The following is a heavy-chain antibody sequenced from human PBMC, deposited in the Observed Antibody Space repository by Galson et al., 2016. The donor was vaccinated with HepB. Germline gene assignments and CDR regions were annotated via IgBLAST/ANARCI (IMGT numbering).Heavy chain of an antibody. CDR1: GFSLSEFG. CDR3: AKDEGGDFYDTSSYFDY. CDR2: ILYDGNRK. D-gene: IGHD3-22*01. Sequence: SLRLSCAASGFSLSEFGMHWVRQVPGKGLEWVALILYDGNRKYYADSVRDRFTVSRDDSTNTLYLQMNSLRPEDTALYYCAKDEGGDFYDTSSYFDYWGQGILVTVSS. V-gene: IGHV3-30*18. J-gene: IGHJ4*02.